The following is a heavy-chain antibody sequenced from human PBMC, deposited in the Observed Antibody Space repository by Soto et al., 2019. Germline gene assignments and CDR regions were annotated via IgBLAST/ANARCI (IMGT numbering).Heavy chain of an antibody. D-gene: IGHD2-8*01. Sequence: AAVKPTCKASGYTITENDIHWLRQAPGQELEWMGWINTNSGGTNYAQKFQGRVTMTRDTSISTAYMELNSLRSDDTAVYYCARDPICTFSWYY. CDR2: INTNSGGT. CDR1: GYTITEND. J-gene: IGHJ2*01. V-gene: IGHV1-2*02. CDR3: ARDPICTFSWYY.